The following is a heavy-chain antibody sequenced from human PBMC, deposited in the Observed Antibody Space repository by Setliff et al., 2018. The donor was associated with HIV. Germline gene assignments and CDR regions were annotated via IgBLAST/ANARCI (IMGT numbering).Heavy chain of an antibody. J-gene: IGHJ5*02. D-gene: IGHD3-10*01. Sequence: PSETLSLTCTVSGDSISSHYWSWIRQPPGKGLEWIGSIYYSGSTYYNPSLKSRVTISVDTSKNQFSLKLSSVTAADTAVYYCATYADRESNRFDPWGQGIQVTVSS. CDR2: IYYSGST. V-gene: IGHV4-59*05. CDR1: GDSISSHY. CDR3: ATYADRESNRFDP.